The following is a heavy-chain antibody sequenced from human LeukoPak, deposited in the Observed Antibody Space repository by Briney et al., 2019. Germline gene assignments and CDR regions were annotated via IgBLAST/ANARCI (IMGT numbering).Heavy chain of an antibody. Sequence: QPGGSLRLSCAASGFTFTAYWMHLVRPAPGKGLVWVSRINSDGSRTNYADSVKGRFTISRDNAKKRLYLQMDRVRSEDTGVYYCAATGGREVKGSYWGQGTLVTVSS. CDR3: AATGGREVKGSY. CDR1: GFTFTAYW. V-gene: IGHV3-74*01. CDR2: INSDGSRT. J-gene: IGHJ4*02. D-gene: IGHD1-14*01.